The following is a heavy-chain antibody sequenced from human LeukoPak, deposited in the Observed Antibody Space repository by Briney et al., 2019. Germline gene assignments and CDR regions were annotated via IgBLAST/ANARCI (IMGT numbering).Heavy chain of an antibody. V-gene: IGHV3-48*01. J-gene: IGHJ4*02. D-gene: IGHD1-26*01. Sequence: SGGSLRLSCAASGFTFSTNSMSWVRQAPGKGLEWVSYITSSGSVIHYSDSVRGRFTISRDNAKSSLYLQMNSLRAEDTAIYYCARDWASPGPTTIWGQGTLVTVSS. CDR2: ITSSGSVI. CDR1: GFTFSTNS. CDR3: ARDWASPGPTTI.